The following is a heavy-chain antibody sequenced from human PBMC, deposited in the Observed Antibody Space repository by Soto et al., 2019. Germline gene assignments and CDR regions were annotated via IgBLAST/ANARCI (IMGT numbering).Heavy chain of an antibody. CDR3: ARVGGSGWNFDS. CDR1: GGSISSYY. D-gene: IGHD6-19*01. V-gene: IGHV4-59*01. J-gene: IGHJ4*02. Sequence: SETLSLTCTVSGGSISSYYWNWIRQPPGKGLEWIGYIYYSGSTNYNPSLKSRVTISVDTSKNQFSLKLSSMTAADTAIYYCARVGGSGWNFDSWGQGILVTVSS. CDR2: IYYSGST.